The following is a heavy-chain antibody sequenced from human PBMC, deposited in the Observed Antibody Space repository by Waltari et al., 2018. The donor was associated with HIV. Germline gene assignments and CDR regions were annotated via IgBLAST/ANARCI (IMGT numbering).Heavy chain of an antibody. D-gene: IGHD4-17*01. J-gene: IGHJ3*01. CDR2: ISGSGGNK. V-gene: IGHV3-23*01. CDR1: GFPFNKFA. Sequence: QLLESGGGLVQPGGSLRLSCVASGFPFNKFAMKWVRQAPGQGLEWLSSISGSGGNKYYADSVKGRISISRENSKNTVYLQINSLRVDDTDIYYCAKTVPTVTSIFEGFDVWGKGAMVTVSS. CDR3: AKTVPTVTSIFEGFDV.